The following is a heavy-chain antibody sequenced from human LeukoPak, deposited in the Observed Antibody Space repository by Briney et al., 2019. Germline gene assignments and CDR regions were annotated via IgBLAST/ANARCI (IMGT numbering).Heavy chain of an antibody. D-gene: IGHD5-24*01. Sequence: AAVKVSCKASGYTFTSYYMHWVRQAPGQGLEWMGRINPNSGGTNYAQKFQGRVTMTRDTSTSTVYMELSSLRSEDTAVYYCARTFEIAHDAFDIWGQGTMVTVSS. CDR1: GYTFTSYY. CDR3: ARTFEIAHDAFDI. CDR2: INPNSGGT. J-gene: IGHJ3*02. V-gene: IGHV1-2*06.